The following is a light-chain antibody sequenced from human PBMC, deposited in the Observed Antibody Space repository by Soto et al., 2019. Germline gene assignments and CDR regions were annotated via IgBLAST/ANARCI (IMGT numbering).Light chain of an antibody. Sequence: DIQMTQSPSTLSGSVGDRVTITCRASQTISSWSAWYQQKPGKAPRLLIYKASTLKSGVPSRFSGSGSGTDFTLTITNLQPEDFATYYCQQTNSFPITFGQGTRLE. V-gene: IGKV1-5*03. CDR1: QTISSW. J-gene: IGKJ5*01. CDR2: KAS. CDR3: QQTNSFPIT.